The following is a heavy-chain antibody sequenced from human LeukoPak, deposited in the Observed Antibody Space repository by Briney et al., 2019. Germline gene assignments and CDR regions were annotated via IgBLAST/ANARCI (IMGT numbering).Heavy chain of an antibody. Sequence: ETLSLTCAVYGGSFSGYYWSWIRQPPGKGLECVSTISTGGGNTYYADSVKGRFSISRDNSKNTLSLQMNSLRAEDTASYYCTYSHSPPGRGAFDMWGQGTTVTVSS. J-gene: IGHJ3*02. CDR1: GGSFSGYY. D-gene: IGHD5-18*01. V-gene: IGHV3-23*01. CDR3: TYSHSPPGRGAFDM. CDR2: ISTGGGNT.